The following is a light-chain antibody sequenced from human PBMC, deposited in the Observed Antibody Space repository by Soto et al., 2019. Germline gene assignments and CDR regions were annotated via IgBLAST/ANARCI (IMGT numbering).Light chain of an antibody. Sequence: DIQMTQSPSTLSASVGDRVRLTCRASQNIQRWKAWYQPKPGKAPKLLLYDVSTLERGVTSRFSGSGSATEFTLTISDRQPDDFATYYCQQYQSDTWTFGQGTKVDIK. V-gene: IGKV1-5*01. J-gene: IGKJ1*01. CDR3: QQYQSDTWT. CDR2: DVS. CDR1: QNIQRW.